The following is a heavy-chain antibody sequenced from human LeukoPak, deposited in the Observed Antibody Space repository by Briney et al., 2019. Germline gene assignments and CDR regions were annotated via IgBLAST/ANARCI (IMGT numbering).Heavy chain of an antibody. CDR2: IYYSGST. D-gene: IGHD6-13*01. Sequence: SQTLFLTCTVSGGSISSGGYYWSWIRQHPGKGLEWIGYIYYSGSTYYNPSLKSRVTISVDTSKNQFSLKLSSVTAADTAVYYCARSLAASPLRWGQGTLVTVSS. CDR1: GGSISSGGYY. J-gene: IGHJ4*02. CDR3: ARSLAASPLR. V-gene: IGHV4-31*03.